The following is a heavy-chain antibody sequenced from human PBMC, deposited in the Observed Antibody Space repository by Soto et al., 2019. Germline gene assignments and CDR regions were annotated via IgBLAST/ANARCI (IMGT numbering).Heavy chain of an antibody. V-gene: IGHV4-31*03. D-gene: IGHD3-9*01. Sequence: SETLSLTCTVSGDSLSSGGHYWSWIRQHPGKGLEWIGHIYDSVNTYYSPSLRSRVTISADMSKNQFSLNLRSVTAADTAVYYCARVDHRGYFAILTDYWGQGTLVTSPQ. CDR2: IYDSVNT. CDR1: GDSLSSGGHY. CDR3: ARVDHRGYFAILTDY. J-gene: IGHJ4*02.